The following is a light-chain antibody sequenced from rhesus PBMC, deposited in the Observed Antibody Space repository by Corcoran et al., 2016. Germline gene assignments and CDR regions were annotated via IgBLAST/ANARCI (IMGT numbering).Light chain of an antibody. CDR3: EQTLQTWT. CDR2: EVS. V-gene: IGKV2-78*01. J-gene: IGKJ1*01. CDR1: QSLLHSNGYTY. Sequence: DIVMTQTPLSLSVTPGEPASISCRSSQSLLHSNGYTYLHWYLQKPGLSPPLLIYEVSNRASGVPDRFRCMGSGTDFTLKISRVEAEDVGVYYCEQTLQTWTVGQGTKVEIK.